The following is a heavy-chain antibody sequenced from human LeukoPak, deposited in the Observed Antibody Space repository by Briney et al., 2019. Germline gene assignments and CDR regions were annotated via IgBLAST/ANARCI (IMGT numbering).Heavy chain of an antibody. CDR2: IYYSGST. CDR3: AKSTGYGLIDI. CDR1: GGSISTYY. Sequence: SETLSLTCTVSGGSISTYYWSWIRQPPGKGLEWIGYIYYSGSTNYNPSLKSRVTISLDTPRNQFSLKLNSVTAADTAVYYCAKSTGYGLIDIWGQGTMVTVSS. D-gene: IGHD3-9*01. V-gene: IGHV4-59*12. J-gene: IGHJ3*02.